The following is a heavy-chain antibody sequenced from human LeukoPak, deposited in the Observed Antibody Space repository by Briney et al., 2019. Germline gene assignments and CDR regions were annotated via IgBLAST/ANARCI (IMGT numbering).Heavy chain of an antibody. CDR1: GYTFTGYY. Sequence: GASVKVSCKASGYTFTGYYLHWVRQAPGQGLEWVGWINPNSGGTNYAQKFQGRVTMTGDTSISTAYMELSGLTSDDTAVYYCARRAATDYWGQGTLVTVSS. V-gene: IGHV1-2*02. CDR3: ARRAATDY. J-gene: IGHJ4*02. CDR2: INPNSGGT. D-gene: IGHD2-15*01.